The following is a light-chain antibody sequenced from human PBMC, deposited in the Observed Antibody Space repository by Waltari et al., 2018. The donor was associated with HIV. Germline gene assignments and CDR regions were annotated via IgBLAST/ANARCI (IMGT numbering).Light chain of an antibody. V-gene: IGKV1-39*01. CDR2: IAS. Sequence: DIQMTQSPSTLSASVGDRLTITCRASQSVGSDLNWYQQKSGEAPKLLIYIASSLYSDVPPRFSGSRSGIDFTLTITSLQPEDFATYFCQQSSATPYTFGQGTRLDVK. CDR3: QQSSATPYT. CDR1: QSVGSD. J-gene: IGKJ2*01.